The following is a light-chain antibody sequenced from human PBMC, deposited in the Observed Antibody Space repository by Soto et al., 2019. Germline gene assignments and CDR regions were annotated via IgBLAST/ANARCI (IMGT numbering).Light chain of an antibody. V-gene: IGKV3-20*01. Sequence: EIVLTRSPGTLSLSPGETATLSCRASQSVSINYLAWYQQKPGQAPRLLIYGASGRATGIPDRFSGSGSGTDFTLTISRLEPEDFAVYYCQQYGSSGTFGQGTKVDIK. CDR3: QQYGSSGT. CDR2: GAS. CDR1: QSVSINY. J-gene: IGKJ1*01.